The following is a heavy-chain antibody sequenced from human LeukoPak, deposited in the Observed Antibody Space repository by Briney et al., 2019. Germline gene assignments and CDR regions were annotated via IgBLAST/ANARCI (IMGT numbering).Heavy chain of an antibody. Sequence: GGSLRLSCAASGFTFSSYWMNWARQAPGKGLEWVASINHNGNVNYYVDSVKGRFTISRDNSKNTLFLQLSSLRTEDTAVYYCAREGQRLRVDYWGQGTLVTVSS. CDR2: INHNGNVN. CDR1: GFTFSSYW. D-gene: IGHD4-17*01. J-gene: IGHJ4*02. V-gene: IGHV3-7*01. CDR3: AREGQRLRVDY.